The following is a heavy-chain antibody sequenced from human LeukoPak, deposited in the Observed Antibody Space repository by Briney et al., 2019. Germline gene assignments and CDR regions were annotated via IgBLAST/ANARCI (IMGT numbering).Heavy chain of an antibody. J-gene: IGHJ4*02. Sequence: GGSLRLSCAASGFTFSTFWMSWVRQAPGKGLEWVANIKQDGSEKYYVDSVKGRFTISRDNAKNSLYLQMNSLGAEDTAVYYCARDRGSQNYWGQGTLVTVSS. D-gene: IGHD3-10*01. V-gene: IGHV3-7*05. CDR2: IKQDGSEK. CDR1: GFTFSTFW. CDR3: ARDRGSQNY.